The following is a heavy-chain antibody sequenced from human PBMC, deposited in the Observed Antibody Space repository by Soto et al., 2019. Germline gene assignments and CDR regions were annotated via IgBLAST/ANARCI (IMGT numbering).Heavy chain of an antibody. J-gene: IGHJ5*02. CDR3: VRARSGTYYNPAWFDP. V-gene: IGHV4-31*03. Sequence: QMQMQESGPGLVEPSQTLSLTCTVSRGSIYTGGYYWTWIRQHPGKALEWIGYIYVSGSTYYNPSLKSRVAISIDTSKNQFSLKLNSVSAADTAVYYCVRARSGTYYNPAWFDPWGQGALVTVSS. CDR1: RGSIYTGGYY. D-gene: IGHD3-10*01. CDR2: IYVSGST.